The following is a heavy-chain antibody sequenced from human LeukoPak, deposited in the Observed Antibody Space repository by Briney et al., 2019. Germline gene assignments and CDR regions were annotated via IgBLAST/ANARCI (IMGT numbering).Heavy chain of an antibody. V-gene: IGHV4-59*01. CDR2: IYYSGST. CDR3: ARDPDYYDSSGYDWYFDL. Sequence: SETLPLTCTVSGGSISSYYWSWIRQPPGKGLEWIGYIYYSGSTNYNPSLKSRVTISVDTSKNQFSLKLSSVTAADTAVYYCARDPDYYDSSGYDWYFDLWGRGTLVTVSS. J-gene: IGHJ2*01. CDR1: GGSISSYY. D-gene: IGHD3-22*01.